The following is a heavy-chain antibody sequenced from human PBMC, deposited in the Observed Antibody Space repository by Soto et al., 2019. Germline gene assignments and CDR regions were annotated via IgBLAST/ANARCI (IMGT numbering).Heavy chain of an antibody. CDR1: GGSISSGGYY. Sequence: QVQLQESGPGLVKPSQPLSLTCTVSGGSISSGGYYWHWIRQHPGKGLEWIGYIYYSRTTYYNPSLKSRVTISVDTSKNQFSRKRSSVTAADTAVYYCAASCVGCGALNYYGRDVWGQGTTVTVSS. CDR3: AASCVGCGALNYYGRDV. D-gene: IGHD1-26*01. J-gene: IGHJ6*02. CDR2: IYYSRTT. V-gene: IGHV4-31*03.